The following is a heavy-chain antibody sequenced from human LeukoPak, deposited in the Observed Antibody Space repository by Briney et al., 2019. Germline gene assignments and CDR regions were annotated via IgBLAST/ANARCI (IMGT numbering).Heavy chain of an antibody. V-gene: IGHV3-21*01. D-gene: IGHD4-23*01. CDR2: ISSSSSYI. Sequence: PGRSLRLSCAASGFTFSSYSMNWVRQAPGKGLEWVSSISSSSSYIYYADSVKGRFTISRDNSKNTLYLQMNSLRAEDTAVYYCARDRGGNIGYWGQGTLVTVSS. CDR1: GFTFSSYS. CDR3: ARDRGGNIGY. J-gene: IGHJ4*02.